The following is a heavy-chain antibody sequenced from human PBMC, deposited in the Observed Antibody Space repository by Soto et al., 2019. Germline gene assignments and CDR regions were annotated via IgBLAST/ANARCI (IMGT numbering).Heavy chain of an antibody. CDR1: GFTFSSYA. J-gene: IGHJ6*02. CDR2: ISSNGGST. Sequence: PGGSRRLSCAASGFTFSSYAMHWVRQAPGKGLEYVSAISSNGGSTYYANSVKGRFTISRENGKNSLFLQMNSLRDEATAVYYCARVVVVIPPGYYYAMDVWGQGTTVTVS. V-gene: IGHV3-64*01. D-gene: IGHD3-22*01. CDR3: ARVVVVIPPGYYYAMDV.